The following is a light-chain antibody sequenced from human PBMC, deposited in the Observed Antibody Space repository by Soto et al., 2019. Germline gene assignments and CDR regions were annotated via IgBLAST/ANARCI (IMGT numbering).Light chain of an antibody. J-gene: IGLJ2*01. Sequence: QSVLTQPVSVSGSPGQSITISCTGTSSDVGGYYYVSWYQHHPGKAPKLIIYEVTNRPSGVSSRFSGSNSGNTASLIISGLQAEDEAEYYCSSYTSSSAPHVVFGGGTKLTVL. CDR3: SSYTSSSAPHVV. V-gene: IGLV2-14*01. CDR2: EVT. CDR1: SSDVGGYYY.